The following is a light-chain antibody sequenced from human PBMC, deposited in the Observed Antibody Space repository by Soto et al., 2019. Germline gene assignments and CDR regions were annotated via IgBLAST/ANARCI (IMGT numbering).Light chain of an antibody. Sequence: EIVMTQSPATLSVSPGERATVSCRASQSVSSTYLAWYQQKPGQAPRLLIYGASSRATGIPDRFSGSGSGTDFTLTISRLEPEDFAVYYCQQYGSSYPWTFGQGTKVDIK. CDR1: QSVSSTY. CDR2: GAS. CDR3: QQYGSSYPWT. V-gene: IGKV3-20*01. J-gene: IGKJ1*01.